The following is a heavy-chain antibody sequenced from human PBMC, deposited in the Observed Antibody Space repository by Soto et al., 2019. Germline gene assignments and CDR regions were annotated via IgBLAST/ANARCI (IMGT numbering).Heavy chain of an antibody. Sequence: QLHLVQSGAVVKKPGASVTVSCSASGYPVTAYYMHWVRQAPGRGLEWMGGINPATGAAKYTQTFQGRGTMTRDTSTSTVFMEPSGLTSEDTAVFYWARGGGVGVAGSAAFDMWGQGTLVTVSS. CDR1: GYPVTAYY. CDR3: ARGGGVGVAGSAAFDM. D-gene: IGHD3-3*01. CDR2: INPATGAA. V-gene: IGHV1-2*02. J-gene: IGHJ3*02.